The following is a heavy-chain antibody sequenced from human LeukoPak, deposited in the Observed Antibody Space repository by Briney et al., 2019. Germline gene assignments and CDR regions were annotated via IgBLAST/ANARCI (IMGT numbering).Heavy chain of an antibody. Sequence: GGSLRLSCAASGFTFRDYAMYWLRQAPGKGLEYVSVISTDGSRIYYADSVKGRFTISRDNSKNTLYLQMGSLRAEDMAVYYCTRGVAISTSGWYDTFDYWGQGALVTASS. CDR2: ISTDGSRI. J-gene: IGHJ4*02. V-gene: IGHV3-64*02. CDR3: TRGVAISTSGWYDTFDY. D-gene: IGHD6-19*01. CDR1: GFTFRDYA.